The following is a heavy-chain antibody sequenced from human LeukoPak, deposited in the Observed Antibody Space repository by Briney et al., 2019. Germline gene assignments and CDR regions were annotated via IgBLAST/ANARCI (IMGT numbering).Heavy chain of an antibody. CDR1: GFTFRSYA. J-gene: IGHJ4*02. Sequence: GGSLRLSCAASGFTFRSYAMNWVRQAPGKGLEWVSAISGSGGSTYYADSVKGRFTISRDNSKNTLYLQMNSLRAEDTAVYYCAKDHCEVSGCYPPSTFDYWGQGTLVTVAS. V-gene: IGHV3-23*01. D-gene: IGHD2-15*01. CDR3: AKDHCEVSGCYPPSTFDY. CDR2: ISGSGGST.